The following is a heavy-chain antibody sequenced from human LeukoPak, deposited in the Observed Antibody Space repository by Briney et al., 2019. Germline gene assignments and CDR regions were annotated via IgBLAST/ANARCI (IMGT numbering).Heavy chain of an antibody. J-gene: IGHJ4*02. CDR3: AKLAVANAGY. Sequence: GGSLRLSCAASGLTFSGFAMSWVRQAPGKGLEWVSTISPSGGSTFYADSVKGRFTVSRDNSKNTLYLQMNSLRVEDTAAYYRAKLAVANAGYCGQGTLVTVSS. CDR1: GLTFSGFA. CDR2: ISPSGGST. V-gene: IGHV3-23*01.